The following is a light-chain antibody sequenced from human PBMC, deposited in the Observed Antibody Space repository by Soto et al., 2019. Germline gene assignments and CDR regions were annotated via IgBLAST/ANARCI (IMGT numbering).Light chain of an antibody. CDR2: AAS. V-gene: IGKV1-6*01. J-gene: IGKJ1*01. CDR3: LQDYDYPLT. CDR1: QGLRTD. Sequence: AIQLTQSPSSLSASVGDRVTITCRAGQGLRTDLGWYRQKSGEAPELLIAAASNLQSGVPSRFSGSYSCTDFTLTITGLQPEDVANYYCLQDYDYPLTFGQGTRV.